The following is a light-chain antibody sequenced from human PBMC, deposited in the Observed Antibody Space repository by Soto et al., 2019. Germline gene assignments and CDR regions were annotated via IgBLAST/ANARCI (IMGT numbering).Light chain of an antibody. CDR3: SSYTSSSTLYVV. J-gene: IGLJ2*01. Sequence: QSALTQPASVSGSPRQSITISCTGTSSDVGGYNYVSWYQQHPGKAPKLMIYDVSNRPSGVSNRFSGSKSGNTASLTISGLQAEDEADYYCSSYTSSSTLYVVFGGGTKVTVL. CDR1: SSDVGGYNY. V-gene: IGLV2-14*01. CDR2: DVS.